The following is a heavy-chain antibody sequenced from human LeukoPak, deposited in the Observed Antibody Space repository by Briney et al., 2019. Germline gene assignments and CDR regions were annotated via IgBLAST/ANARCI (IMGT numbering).Heavy chain of an antibody. CDR2: ISWNSGNI. V-gene: IGHV3-9*01. CDR1: GFTFDDYA. Sequence: GRSLRLSCAASGFTFDDYARHWVRQAPGKGLEWVSTISWNSGNIDYADSVKGRFTISRDNAKNSLYLQMNSLRPEDTAFYYCAKDSARYFDWTTLDVWGKGTTVTVSS. D-gene: IGHD3-9*01. J-gene: IGHJ6*04. CDR3: AKDSARYFDWTTLDV.